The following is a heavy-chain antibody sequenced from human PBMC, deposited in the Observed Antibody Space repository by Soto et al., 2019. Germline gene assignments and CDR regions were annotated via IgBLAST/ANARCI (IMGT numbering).Heavy chain of an antibody. J-gene: IGHJ6*02. CDR1: GFTFSSYS. CDR3: ARPLSPEAAGPYYYYGMDV. Sequence: GGSLRLSCAASGFTFSSYSMNWVRQAPGKGLEWVSYISSSSSTIYYADSVKGRFTISRDNAKNSLYLQMNSLRDEDTAVYYCARPLSPEAAGPYYYYGMDVWGQGTTVTVSS. D-gene: IGHD6-13*01. CDR2: ISSSSSTI. V-gene: IGHV3-48*02.